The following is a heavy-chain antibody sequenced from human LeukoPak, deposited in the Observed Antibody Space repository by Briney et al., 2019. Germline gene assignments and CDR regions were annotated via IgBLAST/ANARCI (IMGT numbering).Heavy chain of an antibody. CDR1: GFTFSSYA. V-gene: IGHV3-30-3*01. CDR2: ISYDGSNK. J-gene: IGHJ4*02. D-gene: IGHD2-2*01. CDR3: ARGSTPDY. Sequence: GGSLRLSCAASGFTFSSYAMHWVRQAPGKGLEWVAVISYDGSNKYYADSVKGRFTISRDNSKNTLYLQMNSLRAEDTAVYYCARGSTPDYWGQGTLVTVSS.